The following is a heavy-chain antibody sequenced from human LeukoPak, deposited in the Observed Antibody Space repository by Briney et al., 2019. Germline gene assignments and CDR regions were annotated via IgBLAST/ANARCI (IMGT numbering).Heavy chain of an antibody. D-gene: IGHD5-18*01. CDR3: ARDAAYGYDRFDY. J-gene: IGHJ4*02. Sequence: GGSLRLSCAASGFTFSSYEMNWVRQAPGKGLEWVSYISSSGSTIYYADSVKGRFTISRDDAKNSLYLQMNSLRAEDTAVYYCARDAAYGYDRFDYWGQGTQVTVSS. CDR1: GFTFSSYE. CDR2: ISSSGSTI. V-gene: IGHV3-48*03.